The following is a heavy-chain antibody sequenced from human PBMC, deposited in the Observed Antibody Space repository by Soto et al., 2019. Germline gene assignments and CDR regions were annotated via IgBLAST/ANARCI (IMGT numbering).Heavy chain of an antibody. V-gene: IGHV1-46*01. CDR2: INPSGGST. CDR1: GYTFTSYY. CDR3: AIIVVVPAAPQVMDV. Sequence: ASVKVSCKASGYTFTSYYMHWVRQAPGQGLEWMGIINPSGGSTSYAQKFQGRVTMTRDTSTSTVYMELSSLRSEDTAVYYCAIIVVVPAAPQVMDVWGKGTTVTVSS. J-gene: IGHJ6*03. D-gene: IGHD2-2*01.